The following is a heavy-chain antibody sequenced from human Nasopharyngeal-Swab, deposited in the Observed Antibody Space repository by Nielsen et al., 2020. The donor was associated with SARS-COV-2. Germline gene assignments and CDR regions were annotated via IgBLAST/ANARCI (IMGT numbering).Heavy chain of an antibody. CDR1: GFTFSSYG. V-gene: IGHV3-33*01. D-gene: IGHD3-10*01. Sequence: GESLKISCAASGFTFSSYGMHWVRQAPGKGLEWVAIIYYDGSKKYYAASVNGRFTISRDNSKNTLYLQMNSLRGEDTAVYYCARESGVGELLGVSFDYWGQGTLVTVSS. CDR2: IYYDGSKK. CDR3: ARESGVGELLGVSFDY. J-gene: IGHJ4*02.